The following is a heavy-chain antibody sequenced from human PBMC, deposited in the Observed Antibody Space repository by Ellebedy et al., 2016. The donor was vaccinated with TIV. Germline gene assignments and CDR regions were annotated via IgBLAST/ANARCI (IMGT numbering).Heavy chain of an antibody. CDR3: ASRDDSWYSDNNWFDP. V-gene: IGHV3-48*02. D-gene: IGHD6-13*01. CDR2: INAGGERS. Sequence: GESLKISCAGSGFNFGDYSMTWVRQPPGKGLEWISYINAGGERSYYADSLKGRFTISRDNARNILYLHMNSLREEYTAVYYCASRDDSWYSDNNWFDPWGQGSPVTVSS. CDR1: GFNFGDYS. J-gene: IGHJ5*02.